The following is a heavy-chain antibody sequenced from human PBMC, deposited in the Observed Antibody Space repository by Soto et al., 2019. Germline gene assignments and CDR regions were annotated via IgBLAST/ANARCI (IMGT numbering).Heavy chain of an antibody. D-gene: IGHD3-16*02. Sequence: TLSLTCTVSGGSISSGGYYWSWIRQHPGKGLEWIGYIYYSGSTYYNPSLKSRVTISVDTSKNQFSLKLSSVTAADTAVYYCARATKDYDYVWGSYRYVRWFDPWGQGTLVTVSS. V-gene: IGHV4-31*03. CDR3: ARATKDYDYVWGSYRYVRWFDP. J-gene: IGHJ5*02. CDR2: IYYSGST. CDR1: GGSISSGGYY.